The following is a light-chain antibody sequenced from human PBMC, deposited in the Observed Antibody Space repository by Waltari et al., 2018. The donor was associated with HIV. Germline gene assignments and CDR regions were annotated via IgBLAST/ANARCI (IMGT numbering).Light chain of an antibody. CDR2: GAS. V-gene: IGKV3-20*01. J-gene: IGKJ1*01. CDR1: QSVSSSY. Sequence: EIVLTQSPGTLSLSPGERATLSCRASQSVSSSYVAWYQQKPGQAPRLLIYGASSRATGSPDRFSGSGSGTDFTLTISRLEPEDFAMYFCQQYGSSPTWTFGQGTKVEIK. CDR3: QQYGSSPTWT.